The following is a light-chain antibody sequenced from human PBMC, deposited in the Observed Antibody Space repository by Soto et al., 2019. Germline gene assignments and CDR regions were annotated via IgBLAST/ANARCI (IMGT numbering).Light chain of an antibody. CDR2: YVS. CDR1: SSDVGAYNF. J-gene: IGLJ1*01. Sequence: QSVLTQPASVSGSPGQSITISCTGTSSDVGAYNFVSWYQQHPVKVPKLMIFYVSSRPSGVSARFSGSKSGNTDSLTISGLQAEDEGDYYFSSYTSSSTHVFGSGTTLTV. CDR3: SSYTSSSTHV. V-gene: IGLV2-14*03.